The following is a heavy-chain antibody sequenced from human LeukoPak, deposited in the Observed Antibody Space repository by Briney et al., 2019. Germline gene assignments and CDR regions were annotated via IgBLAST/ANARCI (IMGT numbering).Heavy chain of an antibody. Sequence: GASVKVSCKASGYTFTTYGINWVRQAPGQGLEWMGWISPYNYNTNYARNLQGRVTMTADTPTSTAYMELRSLRSDDTAVYYCARDLWAVGAPSSYWGQGTLVTVSS. CDR3: ARDLWAVGAPSSY. D-gene: IGHD1-26*01. CDR1: GYTFTTYG. J-gene: IGHJ4*02. CDR2: ISPYNYNT. V-gene: IGHV1-18*01.